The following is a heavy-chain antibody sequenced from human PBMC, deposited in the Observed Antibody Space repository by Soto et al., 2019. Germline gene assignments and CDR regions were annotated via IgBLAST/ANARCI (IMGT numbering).Heavy chain of an antibody. CDR2: ISGTASRT. D-gene: IGHD3-9*01. CDR3: ATSFRYFDN. CDR1: GFTPTTTP. Sequence: GGSLRLSCAGSGFTPTTTPLSWVRQPPGKGLEWVTTISGTASRTYYVDSVKGRFFISRDNSKNTVTLQMNNLTVDDTAVYYCATSFRYFDNWGQGTQVTVSS. J-gene: IGHJ4*02. V-gene: IGHV3-23*01.